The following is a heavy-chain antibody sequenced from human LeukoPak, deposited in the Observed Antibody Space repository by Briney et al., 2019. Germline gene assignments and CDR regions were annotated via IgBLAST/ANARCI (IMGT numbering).Heavy chain of an antibody. CDR2: ISAYNVNT. D-gene: IGHD6-19*01. Sequence: GASVKVSCKASGYTFTSYGISWVRQAPGQGLEWMGWISAYNVNTNYAQKLQGRVTMTTDTSTSTAYMELRSLRSDDTAVYYCARNGYSSGWYESHNWFDPWGQGTLVTVSS. J-gene: IGHJ5*02. CDR3: ARNGYSSGWYESHNWFDP. V-gene: IGHV1-18*01. CDR1: GYTFTSYG.